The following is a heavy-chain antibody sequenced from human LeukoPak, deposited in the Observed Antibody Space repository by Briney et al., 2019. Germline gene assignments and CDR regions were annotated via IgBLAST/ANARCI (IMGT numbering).Heavy chain of an antibody. CDR1: GGSISSSSYY. D-gene: IGHD1-14*01. V-gene: IGHV4-39*07. Sequence: SETLSLTCTVSGGSISSSSYYWGWIRQPPGKGLEWIGSIYYSGSTYYNPSLKSRVTISVDTSKNQFSLKLSSVTAADTAVYYCARGPLIRPRTHEARRSHAFDIWGQGTMVTVSS. CDR3: ARGPLIRPRTHEARRSHAFDI. CDR2: IYYSGST. J-gene: IGHJ3*02.